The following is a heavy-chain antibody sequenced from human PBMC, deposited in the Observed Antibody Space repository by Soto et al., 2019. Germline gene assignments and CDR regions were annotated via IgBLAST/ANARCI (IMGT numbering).Heavy chain of an antibody. V-gene: IGHV4-31*03. CDR2: IYYSGST. Sequence: SETLSLTCTVSGGSISSGGYYWSWIRQHPGKGLEWIGYIYYSGSTYYNPSLKSRVTISVDTSKNQFSLKLSSVTAADTAVHYCARDRCSGGSCLYGMDVWGQGTTVTVSS. D-gene: IGHD2-15*01. CDR3: ARDRCSGGSCLYGMDV. CDR1: GGSISSGGYY. J-gene: IGHJ6*02.